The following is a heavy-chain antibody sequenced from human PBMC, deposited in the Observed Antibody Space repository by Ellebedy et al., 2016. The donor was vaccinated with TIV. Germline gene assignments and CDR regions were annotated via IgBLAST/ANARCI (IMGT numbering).Heavy chain of an antibody. J-gene: IGHJ4*02. V-gene: IGHV5-10-1*01. Sequence: GESLKISCQGSGYTFTNFWISWVRQMPGKGLEWMGRIDPSDSYINYSPSFQDHVTISADKSISTAYLQWGSLKASDTAMYYCARHGKGGGNFEYWGQGTLVTVSS. CDR3: ARHGKGGGNFEY. CDR1: GYTFTNFW. D-gene: IGHD2-15*01. CDR2: IDPSDSYI.